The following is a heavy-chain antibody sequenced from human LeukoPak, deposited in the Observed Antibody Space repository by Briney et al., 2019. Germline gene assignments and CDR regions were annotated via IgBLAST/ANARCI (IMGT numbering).Heavy chain of an antibody. CDR3: ARVVGATGSSDY. V-gene: IGHV4-59*01. CDR2: IYNSGSA. Sequence: SETLSLTCTVSGGSISAYYWSWIRQPPGKGLEWIGYIYNSGSANYNPSLQSRVTILIDTSKKQFSLKVSSVTAADTAVYYCARVVGATGSSDYWGQGTLVTVSS. J-gene: IGHJ4*02. CDR1: GGSISAYY. D-gene: IGHD1-26*01.